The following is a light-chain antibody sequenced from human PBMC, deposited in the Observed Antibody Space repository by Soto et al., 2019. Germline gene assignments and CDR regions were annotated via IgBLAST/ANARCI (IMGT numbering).Light chain of an antibody. J-gene: IGLJ1*01. CDR3: NSYREDHPRFYV. CDR2: DVG. V-gene: IGLV2-14*03. Sequence: QPASVSGSPGQSITISCTGTHSDIGNYNYVSWYQHLPGKAPKLMIYDVGSRPSGVSSRFSGSKSGNTASLAISGLQAEDEADYYCNSYREDHPRFYVFGTGTKVTVL. CDR1: HSDIGNYNY.